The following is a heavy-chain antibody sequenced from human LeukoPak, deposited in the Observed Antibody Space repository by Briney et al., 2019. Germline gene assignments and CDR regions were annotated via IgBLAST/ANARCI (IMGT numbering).Heavy chain of an antibody. V-gene: IGHV3-21*01. J-gene: IGHJ3*02. Sequence: GGSLRLSCAASGFTFSSYSMNWVRQAPGKGLEWVSSISSSSSYIYYADSVKGRFTISRDNAKNSLYLQMNSLRAEDTAVYYCARLTPPGIAAAGVGAFDIWGQGTMVTVSS. D-gene: IGHD6-13*01. CDR1: GFTFSSYS. CDR2: ISSSSSYI. CDR3: ARLTPPGIAAAGVGAFDI.